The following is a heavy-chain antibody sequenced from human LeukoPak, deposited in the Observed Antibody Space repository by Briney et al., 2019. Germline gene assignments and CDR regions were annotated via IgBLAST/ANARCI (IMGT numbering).Heavy chain of an antibody. CDR1: GFTFSSYA. J-gene: IGHJ4*02. D-gene: IGHD3-22*01. CDR3: AKSGPYYYDSSGYYYIDY. V-gene: IGHV3-23*01. CDR2: ISGSGGST. Sequence: PGGSLRLSCAASGFTFSSYAMSWVRQAPGKGLEWVSAISGSGGSTYYADSVKGRFTISRDNSKNTLYLQMNSLRAEDTAVYYCAKSGPYYYDSSGYYYIDYWGQGTLVTVSS.